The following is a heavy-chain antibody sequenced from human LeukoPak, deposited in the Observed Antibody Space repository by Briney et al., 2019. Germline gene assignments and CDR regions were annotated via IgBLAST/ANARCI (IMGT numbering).Heavy chain of an antibody. D-gene: IGHD3-16*02. Sequence: SETLSLTCTVSGGSISSYYWSWIRQPPGKGLEWIGYIYYSGSTNYNPSLKSRVTISVDTSKNQFSLKLSSVTAADTAVYYCARKGFIVNWFDPRGQGTLVTVSS. J-gene: IGHJ5*02. CDR3: ARKGFIVNWFDP. CDR2: IYYSGST. CDR1: GGSISSYY. V-gene: IGHV4-59*01.